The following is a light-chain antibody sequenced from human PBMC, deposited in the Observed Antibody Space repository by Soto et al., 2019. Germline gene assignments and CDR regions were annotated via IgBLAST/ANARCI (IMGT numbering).Light chain of an antibody. J-gene: IGLJ2*01. Sequence: QSVLTQPRSVSGSPGQSVTISCTGTSSDVGGYNYVSWYQQHPGEAPKVMIYDVTKRPSGVPDRFSGSKSGNTASLTIIGLQAEHEDDYYCCSYEGSYIWLLGGETKLTVL. CDR2: DVT. CDR3: CSYEGSYIWL. CDR1: SSDVGGYNY. V-gene: IGLV2-11*01.